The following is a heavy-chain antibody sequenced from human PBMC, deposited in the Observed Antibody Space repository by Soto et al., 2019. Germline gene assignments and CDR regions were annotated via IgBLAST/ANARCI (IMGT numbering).Heavy chain of an antibody. CDR3: ARRYGSAFDF. J-gene: IGHJ3*01. Sequence: SETLSLTCTVSGGSISSYYWSWIRQPPGKVLEWIGYIYYSGSTNYNPSLNSRVTISVDTSKNQFSLKLSSVTAADTAVYYCARRYGSAFDFWGQGTMVTVSS. CDR2: IYYSGST. D-gene: IGHD3-10*01. CDR1: GGSISSYY. V-gene: IGHV4-59*01.